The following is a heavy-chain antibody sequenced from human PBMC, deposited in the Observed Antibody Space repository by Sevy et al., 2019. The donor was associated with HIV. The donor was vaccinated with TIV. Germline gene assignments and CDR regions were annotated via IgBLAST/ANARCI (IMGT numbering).Heavy chain of an antibody. CDR2: ISYDGSSK. CDR3: AKESGSYYGFWSGHDAFAI. D-gene: IGHD3-3*01. V-gene: IGHV3-30*18. Sequence: GGSLRLSCAASGFNFSSYGMHWVRQAPGKGLEWVAVISYDGSSKYYADSAKGRFTISRDNSKNTVYLQINRLRAEDTAVYYCAKESGSYYGFWSGHDAFAIWGQGTMVTVSS. J-gene: IGHJ3*02. CDR1: GFNFSSYG.